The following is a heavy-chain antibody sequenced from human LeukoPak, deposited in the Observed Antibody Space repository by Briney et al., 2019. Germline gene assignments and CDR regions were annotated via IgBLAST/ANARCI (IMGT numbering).Heavy chain of an antibody. CDR2: IYYSGST. Sequence: PSETLSLTCTVSGDSISNYYWSWIRQPPGKGLEWIGYIYYSGSTNYNPSLKSRVTISVDSSKNQLSLKLSSVTAADTAVYYCARGYSSSWYDYWGQGTLVTVSS. D-gene: IGHD6-13*01. V-gene: IGHV4-59*01. CDR3: ARGYSSSWYDY. J-gene: IGHJ4*02. CDR1: GDSISNYY.